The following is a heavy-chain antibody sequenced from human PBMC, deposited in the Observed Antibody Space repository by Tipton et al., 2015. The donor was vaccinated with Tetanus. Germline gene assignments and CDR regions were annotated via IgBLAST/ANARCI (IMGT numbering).Heavy chain of an antibody. Sequence: SGFTFSDYWMTWVRQAPGKGLEWVSVIFSGGSTYYADSVKGRFTISRDNAKNTLFLQMSSLRAEDTAVYYCARGRLGRDYGMDVWGQGTTVTVSS. CDR3: ARGRLGRDYGMDV. CDR2: IFSGGST. CDR1: GFTFSDYW. J-gene: IGHJ6*02. V-gene: IGHV3-66*01. D-gene: IGHD7-27*01.